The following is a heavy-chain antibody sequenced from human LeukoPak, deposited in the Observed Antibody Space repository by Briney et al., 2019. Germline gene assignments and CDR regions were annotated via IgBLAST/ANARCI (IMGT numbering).Heavy chain of an antibody. CDR3: AAHRGYNWNYFDY. V-gene: IGHV4-59*01. D-gene: IGHD1-20*01. Sequence: PSETLSLTCTVSGGSISSYYWSWIRQTPGKGLEWIGYIYYSGSTNYNPSLKSRVTISVDTSKNQFSLKLSSVTAADTAVYYCAAHRGYNWNYFDYWGQETLVTVSS. CDR1: GGSISSYY. J-gene: IGHJ4*02. CDR2: IYYSGST.